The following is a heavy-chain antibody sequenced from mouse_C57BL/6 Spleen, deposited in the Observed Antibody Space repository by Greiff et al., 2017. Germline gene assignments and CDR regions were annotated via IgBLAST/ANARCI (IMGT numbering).Heavy chain of an antibody. CDR2: INPGSGGT. J-gene: IGHJ3*01. Sequence: VQLQQSGAELVRPGTSVKVSCKASGYAFTNYLIEWVKQRPGQGLEWIGVINPGSGGTNYNEKFKGKATLTADKSSSTAYMQLSSLTSEDSAVYFCARGGDIPGAYWGQGTLVTVSA. CDR1: GYAFTNYL. V-gene: IGHV1-54*01. CDR3: ARGGDIPGAY. D-gene: IGHD4-1*01.